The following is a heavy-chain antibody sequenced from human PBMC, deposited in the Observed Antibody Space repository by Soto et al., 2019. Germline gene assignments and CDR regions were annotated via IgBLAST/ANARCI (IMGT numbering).Heavy chain of an antibody. Sequence: GGSLRLSCAASGFTFSSYSMNWVRQAPGKGLEWVSSISSSSSYIYYADSVKGRFTISRDNAKNSLYLQMSSLRAEDTAVYYCARDRAASGIAAALYGMDVWGQGTTVTVSS. CDR2: ISSSSSYI. CDR3: ARDRAASGIAAALYGMDV. CDR1: GFTFSSYS. V-gene: IGHV3-21*01. J-gene: IGHJ6*02. D-gene: IGHD6-13*01.